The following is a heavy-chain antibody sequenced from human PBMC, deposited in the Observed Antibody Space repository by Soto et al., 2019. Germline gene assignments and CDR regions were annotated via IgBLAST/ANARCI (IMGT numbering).Heavy chain of an antibody. CDR2: ISGSGGST. CDR1: GFTFSSYA. J-gene: IGHJ3*02. D-gene: IGHD6-19*01. Sequence: EVQLLESGGGLVQPGGSLRLSCAASGFTFSSYAMSWVRQAPGKGLEWVSAISGSGGSTYYADSVKGRFTISRDNSKNTLYLQLNSLRDEDTAVYYCAKGLRRLDAFDIWGQGTMVTVSS. V-gene: IGHV3-23*01. CDR3: AKGLRRLDAFDI.